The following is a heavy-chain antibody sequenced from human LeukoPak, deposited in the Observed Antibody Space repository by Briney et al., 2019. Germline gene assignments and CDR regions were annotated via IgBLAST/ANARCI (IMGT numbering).Heavy chain of an antibody. D-gene: IGHD6-19*01. CDR2: IYYSGTT. J-gene: IGHJ5*02. Sequence: PSEALSLTCTVSGGSIISTSSYWVWIRQHPGKGLEWIGTIYYSGTTYYNPSLKSRVTISVDTSKNHFSLNLSSLTAADTAVYYCARWQWLVPPGFDPWGQGTLVTVSS. V-gene: IGHV4-39*07. CDR3: ARWQWLVPPGFDP. CDR1: GGSIISTSSY.